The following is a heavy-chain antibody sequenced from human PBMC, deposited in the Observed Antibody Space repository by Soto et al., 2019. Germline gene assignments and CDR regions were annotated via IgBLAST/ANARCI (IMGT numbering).Heavy chain of an antibody. Sequence: SETLSLTCPVSGGSIITYHWRWIRPHAGKGLEWIGRMYTKERTNYNLSFKSRVTMSVDTSKNQFSLKLNAVTAADTAVYDCVRDGTKTLLDWFPSLGQGMEVIVSS. CDR3: VRDGTKTLLDWFPS. D-gene: IGHD1-1*01. J-gene: IGHJ5*01. V-gene: IGHV4-4*07. CDR1: GGSIITYH. CDR2: MYTKERT.